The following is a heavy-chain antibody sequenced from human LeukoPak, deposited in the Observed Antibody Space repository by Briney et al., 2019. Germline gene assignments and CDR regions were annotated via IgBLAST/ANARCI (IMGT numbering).Heavy chain of an antibody. CDR2: IRGSGGSS. CDR3: AKLDGYSYVRRDY. D-gene: IGHD5-18*01. J-gene: IGHJ4*02. CDR1: GFTFSSHA. V-gene: IGHV3-23*01. Sequence: GGSLRLSCAASGFTFSSHAMSWVRQAPGKGLEWVSSIRGSGGSSYYADSVKGRFTISRDNSKNTLYLQMNSLRAEDTAVYYCAKLDGYSYVRRDYWGQGTLVTVSS.